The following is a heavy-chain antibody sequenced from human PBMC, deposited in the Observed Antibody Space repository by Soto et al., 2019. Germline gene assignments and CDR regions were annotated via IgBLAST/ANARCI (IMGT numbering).Heavy chain of an antibody. CDR3: AKGGIDIVVVPAALDP. D-gene: IGHD2-2*01. V-gene: IGHV3-30*18. CDR2: ISYDGSNK. J-gene: IGHJ5*02. CDR1: GFTFSSYG. Sequence: GGSLRLSCAASGFTFSSYGMHWVRQAPGKGLEWVAVISYDGSNKHYADSVKGRFTISRDNSKNTLYLQMNSLRAEDTAVYYCAKGGIDIVVVPAALDPWGQGTLVTVSS.